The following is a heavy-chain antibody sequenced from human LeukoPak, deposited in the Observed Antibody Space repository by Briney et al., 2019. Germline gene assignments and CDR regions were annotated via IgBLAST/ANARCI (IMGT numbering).Heavy chain of an antibody. J-gene: IGHJ4*02. CDR2: IWYDGSNK. CDR1: GFTFSRYG. D-gene: IGHD1-7*01. CDR3: AKEGPDNWNYAFDY. V-gene: IGHV3-33*06. Sequence: GGSLRLSCAASGFTFSRYGMHWVRQAPGKGLEWVAIIWYDGSNKYYADSVKGRHTISRDNSKNTLYMQSNSLRAEDPAVYYCAKEGPDNWNYAFDYWGQGTLVTVSS.